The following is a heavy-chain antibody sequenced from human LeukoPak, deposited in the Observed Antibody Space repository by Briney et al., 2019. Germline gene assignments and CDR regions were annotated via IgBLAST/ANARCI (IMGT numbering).Heavy chain of an antibody. CDR3: ARDRPTCACRVFVVQ. J-gene: IGHJ4*02. Sequence: GRSLRLSRTPSGVTPSIVTTTWGPHSPREGLWWVSSMSIGGTYIYYAHSVRGRFTISRDNPKNSSYLVMNSLRAQDTATYFCARDRPTCACRVFVVQWGQGSLVTVSS. V-gene: IGHV3-21*01. CDR2: MSIGGTYI. CDR1: GVTPSIVT. D-gene: IGHD2-15*01.